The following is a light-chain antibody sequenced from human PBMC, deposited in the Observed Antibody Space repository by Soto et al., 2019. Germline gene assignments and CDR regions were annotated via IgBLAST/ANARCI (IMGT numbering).Light chain of an antibody. J-gene: IGLJ1*01. Sequence: QSALTQPPSVSGSPGQSITISCTGTSSDVGSYNLVSWYQRHPGKAPKLMIYEGSKRSSGVSNRFSGSKSGNTASLTISGLQAEEEADYYCCSYAGSSTYVFGTGTKVTVL. V-gene: IGLV2-23*01. CDR3: CSYAGSSTYV. CDR2: EGS. CDR1: SSDVGSYNL.